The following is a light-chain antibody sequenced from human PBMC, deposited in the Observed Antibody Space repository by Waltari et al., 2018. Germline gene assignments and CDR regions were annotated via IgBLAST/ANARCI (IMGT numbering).Light chain of an antibody. CDR3: SAYAADSV. CDR1: SSDIGRYTS. V-gene: IGLV2-8*01. Sequence: QSALTQPPSASGSPGQSVTISCTGTSSDIGRYTSVSWYQHHPGKAPKLVIYEVSKRPSGVPDRFSGSKSGNTASLTVSGLQAEDEADYYCSAYAADSVFGGGTKLTVL. CDR2: EVS. J-gene: IGLJ3*02.